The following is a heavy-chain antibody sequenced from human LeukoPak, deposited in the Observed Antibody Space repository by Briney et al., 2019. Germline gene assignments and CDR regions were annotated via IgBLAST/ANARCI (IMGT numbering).Heavy chain of an antibody. CDR3: ARITTNGYFEY. CDR2: IKYDESEK. V-gene: IGHV3-7*01. D-gene: IGHD1-1*01. CDR1: GFTFSSYG. J-gene: IGHJ4*02. Sequence: GGSLRLSCAVSGFTFSSYGMSWVRQAPGKGLEWVASIKYDESEKHYVDSVKGRFTVSRDNAKNSLYLQMNNLRAEDTAVYFCARITTNGYFEYWGQGTLVTVSS.